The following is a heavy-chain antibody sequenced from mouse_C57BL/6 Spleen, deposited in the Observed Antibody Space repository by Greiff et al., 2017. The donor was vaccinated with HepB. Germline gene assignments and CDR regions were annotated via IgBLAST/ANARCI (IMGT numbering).Heavy chain of an antibody. Sequence: QVQLQQPGAELVKPGASVKLSCKASGYTFTSYWMHWVKQRPGQGLEWIGMIHPNSGSTNYNEKFKSKATLTVDKSSSTAYMQLSSLTSEDSAVYDCARTDGSRRAMDYWGQGTSVTVSS. CDR1: GYTFTSYW. CDR3: ARTDGSRRAMDY. CDR2: IHPNSGST. V-gene: IGHV1-64*01. D-gene: IGHD1-1*01. J-gene: IGHJ4*01.